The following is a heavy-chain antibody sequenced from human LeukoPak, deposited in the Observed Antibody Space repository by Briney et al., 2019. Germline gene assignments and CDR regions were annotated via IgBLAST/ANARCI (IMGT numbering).Heavy chain of an antibody. Sequence: PSETLSLTCTVSGGSISSSSYYWGWIRQPPGKGLEWIGSIYYSGSTYYNPSLKSRVTISVDTSKNQFSLKLSSVTAADTAVYYCASGSYYLFDYWGQGTLVTVSS. V-gene: IGHV4-39*07. CDR1: GGSISSSSYY. CDR2: IYYSGST. D-gene: IGHD1-26*01. J-gene: IGHJ4*02. CDR3: ASGSYYLFDY.